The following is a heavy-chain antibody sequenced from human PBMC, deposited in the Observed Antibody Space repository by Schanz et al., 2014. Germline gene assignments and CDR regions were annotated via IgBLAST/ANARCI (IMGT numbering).Heavy chain of an antibody. CDR1: GYTFTYYG. CDR3: GRGFSRSYIDF. J-gene: IGHJ4*02. CDR2: ISTSNGNT. V-gene: IGHV1-18*01. Sequence: QGQLVQSGTEVKEPGASVKVSCKASGYTFTYYGVIWVRQAPGQGLEWMGWISTSNGNTNYIQKFQGRVTMTIDPYTSTAYMELRSLRSDDTAVYYCGRGFSRSYIDFWGQGTLITGSS. D-gene: IGHD3-10*01.